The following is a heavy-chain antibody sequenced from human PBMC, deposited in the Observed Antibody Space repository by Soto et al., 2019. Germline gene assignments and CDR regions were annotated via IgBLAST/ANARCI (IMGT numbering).Heavy chain of an antibody. J-gene: IGHJ4*02. CDR3: AREGGAPGAFDY. Sequence: QVQLVQSGAEVEKPGSSVKVSCKASGGTFSSYTISWARQAPGQGLEWMGGITPIFGSASYAQKFQCRVTVTADESTITAYMELISLRSEDTAVYYCAREGGAPGAFDYCGQGTLVTVSS. D-gene: IGHD7-27*01. V-gene: IGHV1-69*01. CDR2: ITPIFGSA. CDR1: GGTFSSYT.